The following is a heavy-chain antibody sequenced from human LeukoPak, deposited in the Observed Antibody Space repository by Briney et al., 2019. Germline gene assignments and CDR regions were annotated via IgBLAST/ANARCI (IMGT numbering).Heavy chain of an antibody. CDR1: GGSISSGSYY. D-gene: IGHD4-17*01. V-gene: IGHV4-61*02. J-gene: IGHJ4*02. CDR3: ARETTVSTAFDY. Sequence: PSETLSLTCTVSGGSISSGSYYWSWNRQPAGKGLEWIGRIYTSGSTNYNPSLKSRVTISVDTSKNQFSLKLSSVTAADTAVYYCARETTVSTAFDYWGQGTLVTVSS. CDR2: IYTSGST.